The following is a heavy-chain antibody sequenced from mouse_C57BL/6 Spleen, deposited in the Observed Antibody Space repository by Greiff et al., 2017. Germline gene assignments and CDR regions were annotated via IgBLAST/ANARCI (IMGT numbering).Heavy chain of an antibody. D-gene: IGHD2-4*01. Sequence: VQLQQSGAELVRPGTSVKVSCKASGYAFTNYLIEWVKQRPGQGLEWIGVINPGSGSTNYNEKFKGKATLTADKSSSTAYMQLSSLTSEDSAVYFCAREGLRRDFDYWGQGTTLTVSS. J-gene: IGHJ2*01. V-gene: IGHV1-54*01. CDR2: INPGSGST. CDR3: AREGLRRDFDY. CDR1: GYAFTNYL.